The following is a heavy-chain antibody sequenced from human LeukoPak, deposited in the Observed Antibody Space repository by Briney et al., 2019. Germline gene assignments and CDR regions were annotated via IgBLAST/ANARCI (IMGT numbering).Heavy chain of an antibody. J-gene: IGHJ5*02. Sequence: TGGSLRLSCAASGCTFDDYAMHWVRQAPGKGLEWVSLISGDGGSTYYADSVKGRSTISRDNSKNSLYLQMNSLRTEDTALYYCAKAVFGDCSGGSCYSNWFDPWGQGTLVTVSS. CDR2: ISGDGGST. V-gene: IGHV3-43*02. D-gene: IGHD2-15*01. CDR1: GCTFDDYA. CDR3: AKAVFGDCSGGSCYSNWFDP.